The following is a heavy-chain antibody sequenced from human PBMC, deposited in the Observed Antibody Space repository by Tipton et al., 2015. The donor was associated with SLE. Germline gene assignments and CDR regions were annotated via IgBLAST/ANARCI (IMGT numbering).Heavy chain of an antibody. CDR2: ISSSGSTI. J-gene: IGHJ4*02. D-gene: IGHD4-17*01. V-gene: IGHV3-11*04. Sequence: SLRLSCAASGFTFSDYYMSWIRQAPGKGLEWLSYISSSGSTIYYADSVKGRFTISRDNAENSLSLQMSSLRAEDTALYYCARVVPTVTGADYWGQGTLVTVSS. CDR1: GFTFSDYY. CDR3: ARVVPTVTGADY.